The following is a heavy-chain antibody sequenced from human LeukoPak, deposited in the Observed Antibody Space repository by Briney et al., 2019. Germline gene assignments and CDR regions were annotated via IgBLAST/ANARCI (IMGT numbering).Heavy chain of an antibody. D-gene: IGHD3-3*01. V-gene: IGHV4-38-2*01. CDR3: ARRSITIFGVVIKSLGTIDY. CDR2: IYHSGST. Sequence: PSETLSLTCAVSGYSISSGYYWGWIRPPPGKGLEWIGSIYHSGSTYYNPSLKSRVTISVDTSKNQFSLKLSSVTAADTAVYYCARRSITIFGVVIKSLGTIDYWGQGTLVTVSS. CDR1: GYSISSGYY. J-gene: IGHJ4*02.